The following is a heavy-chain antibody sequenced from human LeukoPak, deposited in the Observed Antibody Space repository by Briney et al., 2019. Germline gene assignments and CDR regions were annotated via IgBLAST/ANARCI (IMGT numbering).Heavy chain of an antibody. CDR2: IDPSDSYT. CDR3: ARHVVDDYSGYWFDP. V-gene: IGHV5-10-1*01. J-gene: IGHJ5*02. CDR1: GYSFTSYW. Sequence: PGESLKISCQGSGYSFTSYWISWVRQMPGKGLEWMGRIDPSDSYTNYSPSFQGHVTISADKSISTAYLQWSSLKASGTAMYYCARHVVDDYSGYWFDPWGQGTLVTVSS. D-gene: IGHD5-12*01.